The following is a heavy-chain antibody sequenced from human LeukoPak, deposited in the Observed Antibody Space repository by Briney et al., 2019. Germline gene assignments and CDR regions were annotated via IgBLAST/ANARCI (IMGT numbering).Heavy chain of an antibody. CDR3: ARVGNAAESLDY. Sequence: GSLRLSCAASGFTFSDHYMDWIRQPPGKGLEWIGEINHSGSTNYNPSLKSRVTISVDTSKNQFSLKLSSVTAADTAVYYCARVGNAAESLDYWGQGTLVTISS. D-gene: IGHD6-13*01. J-gene: IGHJ4*02. CDR2: INHSGST. V-gene: IGHV4-34*01. CDR1: GFTFSDHY.